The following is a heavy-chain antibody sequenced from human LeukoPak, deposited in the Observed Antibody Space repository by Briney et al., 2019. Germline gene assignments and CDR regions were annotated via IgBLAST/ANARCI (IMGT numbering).Heavy chain of an antibody. CDR1: GYTFTSYG. J-gene: IGHJ5*02. CDR2: ISAYNGNT. CDR3: ARAHDFWSGYHDNWFDP. Sequence: GASVKVSCKASGYTFTSYGISWVRQAPGQGLEWMGWISAYNGNTNYAQKIQGRVTMTTDTSTSTAYMELRSLRSDDTAVYYCARAHDFWSGYHDNWFDPWGQGTLVTVSS. V-gene: IGHV1-18*01. D-gene: IGHD3-3*01.